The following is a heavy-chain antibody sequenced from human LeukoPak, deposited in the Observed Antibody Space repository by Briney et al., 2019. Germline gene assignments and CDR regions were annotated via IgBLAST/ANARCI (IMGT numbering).Heavy chain of an antibody. J-gene: IGHJ3*02. CDR2: IKSDGSS. CDR3: ARVTSLYASGADAFDI. V-gene: IGHV3-74*01. CDR1: GFTFSSYW. Sequence: PGGSLRLSCAASGFTFSSYWMHWVRQAPGKGLVWVSRIKSDGSSIYADSVKGRFTISRDNAKNTLYLQMNSLRAGDTAVYYCARVTSLYASGADAFDIWGQGTMVTVSS. D-gene: IGHD3-10*01.